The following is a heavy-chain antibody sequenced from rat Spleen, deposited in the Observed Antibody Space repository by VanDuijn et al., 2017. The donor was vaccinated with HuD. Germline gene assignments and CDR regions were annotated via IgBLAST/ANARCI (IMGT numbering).Heavy chain of an antibody. Sequence: EVQLVESGGGLVQPGRSLNLSCVASGFTFNNYWLTWIRQAPGKGLEWVASITNTGDITYYPDSVKGRFTISRDNAKSTLYLQMNSLRSEDTATYYCAREFDYFDYWGQGVMVTVSS. J-gene: IGHJ2*01. CDR1: GFTFNNYW. V-gene: IGHV5-31*01. CDR2: ITNTGDIT. CDR3: AREFDYFDY.